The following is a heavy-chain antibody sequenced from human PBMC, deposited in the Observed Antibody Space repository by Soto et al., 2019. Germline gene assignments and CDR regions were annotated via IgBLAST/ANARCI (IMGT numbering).Heavy chain of an antibody. J-gene: IGHJ5*02. V-gene: IGHV3-23*01. Sequence: EVQLLESGGGLVQPGGSLRLSCAASGFTFSAYAMSWVRQAPGKGLEWVSSIHGGGGGTFYADSVKGRFTISRDNSRNTLFLKMNGRGADDPAVYHCARDAVPETGRGACSDPWGQEPL. CDR1: GFTFSAYA. CDR3: ARDAVPETGRGACSDP. D-gene: IGHD2-2*01. CDR2: IHGGGGGT.